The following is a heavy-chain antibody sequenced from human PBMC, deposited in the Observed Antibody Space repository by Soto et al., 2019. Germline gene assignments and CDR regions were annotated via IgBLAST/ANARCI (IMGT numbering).Heavy chain of an antibody. V-gene: IGHV1-46*01. CDR1: GYAFISYH. CDR2: INPSGGST. CDR3: ARDPGANWFDP. J-gene: IGHJ5*02. Sequence: GSVKVSFKASGYAFISYHIHLVRQAPGQGLEWMGIINPSGGSTTYAQKFHGRVTMTRDTSTSTVYMELSSLRSEDTAVYYCARDPGANWFDPWGQGTLVTVSS.